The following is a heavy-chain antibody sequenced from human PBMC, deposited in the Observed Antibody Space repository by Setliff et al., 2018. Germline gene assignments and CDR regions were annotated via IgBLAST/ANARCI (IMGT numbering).Heavy chain of an antibody. CDR1: GFTFTDYG. V-gene: IGHV1-18*01. Sequence: VASVKVSCKSSGFTFTDYGITWVRQVPGQGLEWMGWINNYNFNTQYAQNFQGRVTITADESTSTGYMELRSLRSDDTAVYYCARELRSPYWHLDSWGPGTQVTVSS. CDR3: ARELRSPYWHLDS. CDR2: INNYNFNT. J-gene: IGHJ5*01. D-gene: IGHD3-16*01.